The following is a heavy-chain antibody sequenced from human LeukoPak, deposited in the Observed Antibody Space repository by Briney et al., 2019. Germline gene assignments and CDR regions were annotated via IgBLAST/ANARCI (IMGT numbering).Heavy chain of an antibody. CDR3: ARRPYYGSGSYYNDAFDI. J-gene: IGHJ3*02. Sequence: GESLKISCKGSGYSFTSYWIGWVRQMPGKGLEWMGIIYPGDSDTRYSPSFQGQVTISADKSISTAYLQWSSLKASDTAMYYCARRPYYGSGSYYNDAFDIWGQGTMVTVSS. CDR1: GYSFTSYW. D-gene: IGHD3-10*01. V-gene: IGHV5-51*01. CDR2: IYPGDSDT.